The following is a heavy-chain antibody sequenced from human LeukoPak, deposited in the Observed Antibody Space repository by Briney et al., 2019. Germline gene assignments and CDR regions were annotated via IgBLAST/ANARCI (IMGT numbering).Heavy chain of an antibody. CDR3: ARDVDYYDSSGYYKTSDY. Sequence: SVKVSCKASGGTFISYAISWVRQAPGQGLEWMGGIIPIFGTANYAQKFQGRVTITADESTSTAYMELSSLRSEDTAVYYCARDVDYYDSSGYYKTSDYWGQGTLVTVS. CDR2: IIPIFGTA. CDR1: GGTFISYA. J-gene: IGHJ4*02. V-gene: IGHV1-69*13. D-gene: IGHD3-22*01.